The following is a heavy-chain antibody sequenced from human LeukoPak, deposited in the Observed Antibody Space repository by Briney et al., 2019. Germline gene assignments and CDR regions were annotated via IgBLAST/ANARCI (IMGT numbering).Heavy chain of an antibody. CDR3: AGSKGYCSGGSCYGHNYFDY. D-gene: IGHD2-15*01. J-gene: IGHJ4*02. Sequence: SETLSLTCTVSGGSISIYYWSWIRQPPGKGLEWIGYIYYSGSTNYNPSLKSRVTISVDTSKNQFSLKLSSVTAADTAVYYCAGSKGYCSGGSCYGHNYFDYWGQGTLVTVSS. CDR1: GGSISIYY. V-gene: IGHV4-59*08. CDR2: IYYSGST.